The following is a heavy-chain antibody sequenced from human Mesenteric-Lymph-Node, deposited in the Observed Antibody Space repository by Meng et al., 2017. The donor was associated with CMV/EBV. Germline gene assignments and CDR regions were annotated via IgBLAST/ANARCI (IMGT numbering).Heavy chain of an antibody. D-gene: IGHD2-2*01. J-gene: IGHJ5*02. CDR1: GYTFTSYG. CDR3: ARVGPCSSTSCYESGFDP. V-gene: IGHV1-18*04. CDR2: ISVYNGNT. Sequence: ASVKVSCKASGYTFTSYGISWVRQAPGQGLEWMGWISVYNGNTNYAQKLQGRVTITADKSTSTAYMELSSLRSEDTAVYYCARVGPCSSTSCYESGFDPWGQGTLVTVSS.